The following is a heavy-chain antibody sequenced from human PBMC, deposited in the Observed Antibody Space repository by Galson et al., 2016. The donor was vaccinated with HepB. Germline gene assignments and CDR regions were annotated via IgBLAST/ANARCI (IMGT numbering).Heavy chain of an antibody. CDR3: ARDRWGGYYSMDV. J-gene: IGHJ6*02. D-gene: IGHD7-27*01. V-gene: IGHV3-33*08. CDR2: IWFDGSKK. CDR1: GFTFSAYA. Sequence: SLRLSCAASGFTFSAYAIHWVRQAPGKGLEWVAVIWFDGSKKYYADSVKGRFTISRDNSKNTLFLQMDSLRAEDTAVYYCARDRWGGYYSMDVWGQGTTVTVSS.